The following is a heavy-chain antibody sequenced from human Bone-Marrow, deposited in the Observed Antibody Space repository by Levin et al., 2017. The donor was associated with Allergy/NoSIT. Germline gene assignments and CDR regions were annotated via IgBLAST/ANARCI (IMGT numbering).Heavy chain of an antibody. CDR3: ARSLYDSSVYPPGY. V-gene: IGHV4-59*01. D-gene: IGHD3-22*01. CDR1: GASISCCY. J-gene: IGHJ4*02. Sequence: SETLSLTCSVSGASISCCYWTWIRQPPGKGLEWIGYIYYSGSTNYNPSLKSRVTLSVDTSKKQLSLKLNSVTAADTAVYYCARSLYDSSVYPPGYWGQGTLVTVSS. CDR2: IYYSGST.